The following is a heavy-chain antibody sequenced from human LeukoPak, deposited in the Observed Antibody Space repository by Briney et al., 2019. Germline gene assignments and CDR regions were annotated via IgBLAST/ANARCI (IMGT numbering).Heavy chain of an antibody. V-gene: IGHV4-34*01. D-gene: IGHD3-22*01. J-gene: IGHJ4*02. Sequence: SETLSLTCAVYGGSFSGYYWSWIRQPPGKGLEWIGEINHSGSTNYNPSLKSRVTISVDTSKNQFSLKLSSVTAADTAVYYCARVPDSYFDYWGQGTLVTVSS. CDR1: GGSFSGYY. CDR3: ARVPDSYFDY. CDR2: INHSGST.